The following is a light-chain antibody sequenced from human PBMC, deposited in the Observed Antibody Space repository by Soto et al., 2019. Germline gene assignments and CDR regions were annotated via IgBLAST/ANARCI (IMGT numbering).Light chain of an antibody. CDR2: GNT. J-gene: IGLJ2*01. V-gene: IGLV1-40*01. Sequence: QSVLTQPPSVSGAPGQRVTISCTGSRSNLGAGHDVHWYQQLPGAAPKLLIYGNTNRPSGVPERFSGSKSGTSASLAITGLQTEDEADYYCQCYYRTVGVYVVFGGGTQLTVL. CDR1: RSNLGAGHD. CDR3: QCYYRTVGVYVV.